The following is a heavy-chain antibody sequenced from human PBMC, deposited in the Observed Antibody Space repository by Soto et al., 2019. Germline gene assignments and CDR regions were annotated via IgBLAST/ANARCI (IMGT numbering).Heavy chain of an antibody. V-gene: IGHV1-69*13. J-gene: IGHJ4*02. D-gene: IGHD3-22*01. CDR2: IIPIFGTA. CDR3: ARDRYYDSSGYFSR. Sequence: SVKVSCKASGGTFSSYAISWVRQAPGQGLEWMGGIIPIFGTANYAQKFQGRVTITADESTSTAYMELSSLRSEDTAVYYCARDRYYDSSGYFSRWGQGTLVTVSS. CDR1: GGTFSSYA.